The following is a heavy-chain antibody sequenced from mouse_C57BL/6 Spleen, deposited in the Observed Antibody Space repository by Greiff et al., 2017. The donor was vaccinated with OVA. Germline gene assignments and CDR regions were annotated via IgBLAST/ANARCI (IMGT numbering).Heavy chain of an antibody. V-gene: IGHV1-59*01. CDR3: ARGTTVPLDY. J-gene: IGHJ2*01. Sequence: VQLQQPGAELVRPGTSVKLSCKASGYTFTSYWMHWVKQRPGQGLEWIGVIDPSDSYTNYNQKFKGKATLTVDTSSSTAYMQLSSLTSEDSAVYYCARGTTVPLDYWGQGTTLTVSS. D-gene: IGHD1-1*01. CDR1: GYTFTSYW. CDR2: IDPSDSYT.